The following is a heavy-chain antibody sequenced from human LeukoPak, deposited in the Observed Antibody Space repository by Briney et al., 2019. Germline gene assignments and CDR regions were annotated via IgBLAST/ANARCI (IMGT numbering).Heavy chain of an antibody. Sequence: GASVKVSCKASGYTFTGYYMHWVRQAPGQGLEWMGWINPNSGGTNYAQKFQGRVTMTRDTSISTAYMELSRLRFDDTAVYYCARSHSYYDSSGYSTYDAFDIWGQGTMVTVSS. D-gene: IGHD3-22*01. CDR2: INPNSGGT. J-gene: IGHJ3*02. CDR1: GYTFTGYY. V-gene: IGHV1-2*02. CDR3: ARSHSYYDSSGYSTYDAFDI.